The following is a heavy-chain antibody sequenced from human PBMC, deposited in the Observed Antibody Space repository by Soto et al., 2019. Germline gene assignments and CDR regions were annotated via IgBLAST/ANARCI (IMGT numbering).Heavy chain of an antibody. Sequence: GGSLRLSCAASGFTFDDYGMSWVRQAPGKGLEWVSGINWNGGSTGYADSVKGRFTISRDNAKNSLYLQMNSLRAEDTALYHCARESGYYGDYVLDYYYYMDVWGKGTTVTVSS. J-gene: IGHJ6*03. CDR2: INWNGGST. D-gene: IGHD4-17*01. CDR3: ARESGYYGDYVLDYYYYMDV. V-gene: IGHV3-20*01. CDR1: GFTFDDYG.